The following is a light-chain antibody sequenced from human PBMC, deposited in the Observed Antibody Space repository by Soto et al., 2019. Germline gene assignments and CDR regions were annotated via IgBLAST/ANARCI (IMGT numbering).Light chain of an antibody. CDR3: QQYGVSPQT. V-gene: IGKV3-20*01. J-gene: IGKJ1*01. Sequence: EIVLTQSPGTLSLSPGERASLSCRASQNVNSNYLAWYQQKPGQAPRLLIYDASSRATGIPDRFGGSGSGTDFTLTISRLEPEDFAMYYCQQYGVSPQTFGRGTKVEIK. CDR1: QNVNSNY. CDR2: DAS.